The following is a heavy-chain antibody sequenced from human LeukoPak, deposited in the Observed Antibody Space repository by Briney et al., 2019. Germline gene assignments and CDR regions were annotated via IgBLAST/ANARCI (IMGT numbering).Heavy chain of an antibody. D-gene: IGHD6-13*01. V-gene: IGHV4-4*09. CDR1: GGSISDYY. J-gene: IGHJ5*02. Sequence: PSETLSLTCSVYGGSISDYYWSWIRQPPGKGLEWIGYIYRGGTINYNPSVKSRVTMSLDTSKNQISLMLNSVTAADTAIYYCARHWLEAAKTYSYWFDPWGQGTLVTVSS. CDR3: ARHWLEAAKTYSYWFDP. CDR2: IYRGGTI.